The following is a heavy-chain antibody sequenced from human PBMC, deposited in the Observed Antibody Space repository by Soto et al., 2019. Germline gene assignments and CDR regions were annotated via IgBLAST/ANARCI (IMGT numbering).Heavy chain of an antibody. D-gene: IGHD3-9*01. CDR2: INPNSGGT. J-gene: IGHJ3*02. CDR3: ARTYYDILSGYGLNAFDI. V-gene: IGHV1-2*04. CDR1: GYTFTGYY. Sequence: GASVKVSCKASGYTFTGYYMHWVRQAPGQGLERMGWINPNSGGTNYAQKFQGWVTMTRDTSISTACMELSRLRSDDTAVYYCARTYYDILSGYGLNAFDIWGQGTMVTVSS.